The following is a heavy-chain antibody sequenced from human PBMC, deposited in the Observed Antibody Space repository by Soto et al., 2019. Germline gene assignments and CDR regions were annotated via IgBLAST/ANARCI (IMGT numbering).Heavy chain of an antibody. Sequence: ASVKVSCKASGYSFTSYGINWVRQAPGQGLEWMGWITVYNGQTKYAQNFQGRATMTTESPTSTAYLELASLGSDDTAVYYCARAEVEPRFYGMDVWGQGTTVTVSS. CDR2: ITVYNGQT. CDR1: GYSFTSYG. D-gene: IGHD3-3*01. CDR3: ARAEVEPRFYGMDV. J-gene: IGHJ6*02. V-gene: IGHV1-18*04.